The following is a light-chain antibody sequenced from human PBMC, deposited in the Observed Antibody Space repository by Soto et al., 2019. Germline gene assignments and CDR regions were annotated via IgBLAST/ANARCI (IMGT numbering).Light chain of an antibody. CDR3: RAWESNVV. J-gene: IGLJ2*01. CDR1: KLGDKY. Sequence: SYELTQPPSVSVSPGQTASITCSGDKLGDKYACWYQQKPGQSPVLVIYQDSKRPSGIPERFSGSNSGNTATLTIGGTQAMDEADYYCRAWESNVVFGGGTKLTVL. V-gene: IGLV3-1*01. CDR2: QDS.